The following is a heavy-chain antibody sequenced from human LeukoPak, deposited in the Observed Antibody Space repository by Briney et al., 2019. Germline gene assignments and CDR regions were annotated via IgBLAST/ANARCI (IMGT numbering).Heavy chain of an antibody. D-gene: IGHD3-10*01. CDR1: GGSFSSYA. V-gene: IGHV1-69*13. CDR3: ASSITMIRGVLYYYYYMAV. J-gene: IGHJ6*03. Sequence: SVKVSCKASGGSFSSYATSWVRQAPGQGLEWMGGIIPVFGTTNYAQKFQGRVTITADESTSAAYMELSSLRSEDTAVYYCASSITMIRGVLYYYYYMAVWGTGTTVTIS. CDR2: IIPVFGTT.